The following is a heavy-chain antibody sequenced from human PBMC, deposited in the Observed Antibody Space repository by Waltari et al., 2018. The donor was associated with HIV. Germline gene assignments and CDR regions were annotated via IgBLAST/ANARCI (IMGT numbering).Heavy chain of an antibody. CDR3: ARLRFGAVAGTGPFDY. CDR1: GGSISSYY. Sequence: QVQLQESGPGLVKPSETLSLTCTVSGGSISSYYWSWIRQPPGKGLEWIGYIYYSGRPNHNPPLKSRVTISVDTSKNQFSLKLSSVTAADTAVYYCARLRFGAVAGTGPFDYWGQGTLVTVSS. CDR2: IYYSGRP. V-gene: IGHV4-59*01. D-gene: IGHD6-19*01. J-gene: IGHJ4*02.